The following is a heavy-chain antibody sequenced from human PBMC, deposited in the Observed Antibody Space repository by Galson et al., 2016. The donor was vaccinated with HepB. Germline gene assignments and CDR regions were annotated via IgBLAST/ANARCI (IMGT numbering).Heavy chain of an antibody. CDR2: IDHSGKT. V-gene: IGHV4-59*11. D-gene: IGHD3/OR15-3a*01. CDR3: GRDLNLDGNYYYGIDV. J-gene: IGHJ6*04. Sequence: SETLSLTCSVSGASIYNHYWSWVRQVPGMGPEWIGCIDHSGKTVHDLSFQSRVTMSVDTSRNQFSLRLSSVTTADPAVYFCGRDLNLDGNYYYGIDVWGRGTTVTVAS. CDR1: GASIYNHY.